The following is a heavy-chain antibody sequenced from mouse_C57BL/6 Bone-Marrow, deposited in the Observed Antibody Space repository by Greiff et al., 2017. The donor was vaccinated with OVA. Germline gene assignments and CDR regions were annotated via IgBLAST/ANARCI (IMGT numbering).Heavy chain of an antibody. J-gene: IGHJ3*01. Sequence: EVMLVESGGDLVKPGGSLKLSCAASGFTFSSYGMSWVRQTPDKRLEWVATISSGGSYTYYPDSVKGRFTISRDNAKNTLYLQMSSLKSEDTAMYYCARHVYDCLWFAYWGQGTLVTVSA. V-gene: IGHV5-6*01. CDR3: ARHVYDCLWFAY. D-gene: IGHD2-4*01. CDR2: ISSGGSYT. CDR1: GFTFSSYG.